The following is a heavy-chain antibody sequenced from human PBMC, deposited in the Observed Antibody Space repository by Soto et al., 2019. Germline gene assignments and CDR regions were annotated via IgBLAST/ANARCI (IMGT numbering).Heavy chain of an antibody. CDR3: ARGTGTTEDY. V-gene: IGHV1-69*05. Sequence: QVQLVQSGAEVKKPGSSVKVSCKASGGTFSSYAISWVRQAPGQGLEWMGGIIPIFGTANYAQKFQGRVTITTDECTSPAYMGLSSLSSEETAVDYCARGTGTTEDYWGQGTLVAVSS. CDR2: IIPIFGTA. D-gene: IGHD1-1*01. CDR1: GGTFSSYA. J-gene: IGHJ4*02.